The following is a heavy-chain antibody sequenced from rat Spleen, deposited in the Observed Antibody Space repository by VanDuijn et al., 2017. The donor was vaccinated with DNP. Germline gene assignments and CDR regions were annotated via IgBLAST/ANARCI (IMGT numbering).Heavy chain of an antibody. CDR1: GFTFSDYN. V-gene: IGHV5-7*01. D-gene: IGHD1-7*01. Sequence: EVQLVESGGGLVQPGRSLKLSCAASGFTFSDYNMAWVRQAPKKGLEWVATISYDGSSTYYRDSVKGRFTISRDNAKSTLYLQMDSLRSEDTATYYCTTTPTGMGFAYWGQGTLVTVSS. CDR3: TTTPTGMGFAY. J-gene: IGHJ3*01. CDR2: ISYDGSST.